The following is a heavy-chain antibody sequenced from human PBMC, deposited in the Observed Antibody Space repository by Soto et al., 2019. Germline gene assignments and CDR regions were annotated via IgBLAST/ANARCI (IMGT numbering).Heavy chain of an antibody. D-gene: IGHD3-10*01. Sequence: QVQLQESGPGLVKPSQTLSLTCTISGDSINNGGFYWSWVRQHPGKGLEWIGFINYSGATYYNPSLKSRVPISLHTSQTQFSLKLSSVTAADTAVYYCARDLYGSVMDYWGQGILVTVSS. CDR1: GDSINNGGFY. CDR3: ARDLYGSVMDY. V-gene: IGHV4-31*03. J-gene: IGHJ4*02. CDR2: INYSGAT.